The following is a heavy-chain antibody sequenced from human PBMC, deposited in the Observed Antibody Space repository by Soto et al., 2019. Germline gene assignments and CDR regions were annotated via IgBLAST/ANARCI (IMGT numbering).Heavy chain of an antibody. CDR1: GDSISSSSYY. Sequence: ETRSIPCIVSGDSISSSSYYWGWIRQPPGKGLEWIGSIYYSGRTYYNPSFKSRVTISIDTSKNQFSLKLSSVTATDTAVYYCARQRTTVVTQAYFDHWGQGALVTVSS. J-gene: IGHJ4*02. V-gene: IGHV4-39*01. CDR3: ARQRTTVVTQAYFDH. CDR2: IYYSGRT. D-gene: IGHD2-21*02.